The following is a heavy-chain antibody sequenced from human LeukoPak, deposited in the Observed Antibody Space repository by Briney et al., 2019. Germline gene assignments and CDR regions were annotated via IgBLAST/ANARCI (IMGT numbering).Heavy chain of an antibody. V-gene: IGHV1-69*04. D-gene: IGHD1-20*01. CDR2: IIPILGIA. CDR1: GGTFSSYA. Sequence: ASVKVSCKASGGTFSSYAISWVRQAPGQGLEWMGRIIPILGIANYAQKFQGRVTITADNSTSTAYMELSSLRSEDTAVYYCARVEAYNWNDLDAFDIWGQGTMVTVSS. CDR3: ARVEAYNWNDLDAFDI. J-gene: IGHJ3*02.